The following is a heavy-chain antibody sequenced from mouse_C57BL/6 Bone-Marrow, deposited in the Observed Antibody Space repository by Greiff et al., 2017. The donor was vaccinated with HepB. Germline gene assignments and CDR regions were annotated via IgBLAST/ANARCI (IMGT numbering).Heavy chain of an antibody. CDR3: ARWGYGSSYPYYAMDY. CDR2: IHPNSGST. J-gene: IGHJ4*01. CDR1: GYTFTSYW. Sequence: QVQLQQSGAELVKPGASVKLSCKASGYTFTSYWMHWVKQRPGQGLEWIGMIHPNSGSTNYNEKFKSKATLTVDKSSSTAYMQLSSLTSEDSAVYYCARWGYGSSYPYYAMDYWGQGTSVTVSS. V-gene: IGHV1-64*01. D-gene: IGHD1-1*01.